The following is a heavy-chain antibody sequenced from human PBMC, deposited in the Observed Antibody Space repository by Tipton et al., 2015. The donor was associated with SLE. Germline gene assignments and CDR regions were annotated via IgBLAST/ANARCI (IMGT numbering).Heavy chain of an antibody. CDR3: ARFRDEYYYYAIDV. CDR2: VYYSGST. CDR1: GGSISRYY. J-gene: IGHJ6*02. V-gene: IGHV4-59*08. Sequence: TLSLTCTVSGGSISRYYWSWIRQPPGEGLEWIGYVYYSGSTKYNPSLKSRVTISIDTSKNQFSLKLSSVTAADTAVYYCARFRDEYYYYAIDVWGQGTTVTVSS.